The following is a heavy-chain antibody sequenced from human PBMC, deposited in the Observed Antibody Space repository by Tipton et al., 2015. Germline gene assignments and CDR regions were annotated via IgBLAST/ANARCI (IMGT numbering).Heavy chain of an antibody. J-gene: IGHJ5*02. CDR1: GDSISSTNW. D-gene: IGHD2-15*01. Sequence: TLSLTCAVSGDSISSTNWWNWVRQSPEKGLEWIGEIHHSGRTNYNPSLRSRVTISVDKAKNRVFLNLNSVTAADTAVYYCARAREGCSANSCYLDPWGQGTLVTVSS. CDR2: IHHSGRT. V-gene: IGHV4-4*02. CDR3: ARAREGCSANSCYLDP.